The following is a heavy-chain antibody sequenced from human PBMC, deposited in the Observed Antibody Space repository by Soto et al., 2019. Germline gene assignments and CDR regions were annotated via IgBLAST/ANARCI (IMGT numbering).Heavy chain of an antibody. J-gene: IGHJ4*02. V-gene: IGHV1-69*13. CDR3: ASQYCSGGSCYPYFDY. D-gene: IGHD2-15*01. CDR2: IIPIFGTA. CDR1: GCTFSSYA. Sequence: GASVKVSCKASGCTFSSYAISWVRQAPGQGLEWMGGIIPIFGTANYAQKFQGRVTITADESTSTAYMELSSLRSEDTAVYYCASQYCSGGSCYPYFDYWGQGTLVTVSS.